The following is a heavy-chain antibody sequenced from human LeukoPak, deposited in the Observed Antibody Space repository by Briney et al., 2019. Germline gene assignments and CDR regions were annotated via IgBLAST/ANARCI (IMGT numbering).Heavy chain of an antibody. J-gene: IGHJ6*03. CDR3: ASEHSSSWYDRYMDV. Sequence: PGGSLRLSCAASGFTFSSYWMSWVRQAPGKGMEWVANIKQDGSEKYYVDSVKGRFTISRDNAKNSLYLQMNSLRAEDTAVYYCASEHSSSWYDRYMDVWGKGTTVTVS. CDR1: GFTFSSYW. CDR2: IKQDGSEK. V-gene: IGHV3-7*01. D-gene: IGHD6-13*01.